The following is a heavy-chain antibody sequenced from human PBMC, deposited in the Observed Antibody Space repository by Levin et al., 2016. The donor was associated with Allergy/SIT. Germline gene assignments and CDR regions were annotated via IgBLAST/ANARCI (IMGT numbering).Heavy chain of an antibody. D-gene: IGHD1-20*01. CDR1: GGSFSSYY. Sequence: SETLSLTCTVSGGSFSSYYWSWIRQPPGKGLEWIGYVYYTGSTNYTPSLKSRVTISVDTSKNQFSLKLNSVTAADTAVYYCARGRDNSYQYYFDYWGQGTRVTVSS. J-gene: IGHJ4*02. CDR3: ARGRDNSYQYYFDY. CDR2: VYYTGST. V-gene: IGHV4-59*08.